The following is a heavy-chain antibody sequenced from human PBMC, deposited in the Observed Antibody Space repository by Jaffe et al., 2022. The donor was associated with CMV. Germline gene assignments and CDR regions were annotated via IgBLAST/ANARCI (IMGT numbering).Heavy chain of an antibody. D-gene: IGHD3-3*01. CDR1: GYTFTSYA. V-gene: IGHV1-3*01. CDR3: ARDRGITIFGVVRVVNWFDP. CDR2: INAGNGNT. Sequence: QVQLVQSGAEVKKPGASVKVSCKASGYTFTSYAMHWVRQAPGQRLEWMGWINAGNGNTKYSQKFQGRVTITRDTSASTAYMELSSLRSEDTAVYYCARDRGITIFGVVRVVNWFDPWGQGTLVTVSS. J-gene: IGHJ5*02.